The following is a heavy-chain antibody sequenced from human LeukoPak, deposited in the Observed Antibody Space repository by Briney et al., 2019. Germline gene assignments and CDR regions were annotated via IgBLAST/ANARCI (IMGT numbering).Heavy chain of an antibody. CDR3: ARVGFGVAMAY. Sequence: GGSLRLSCAASGFTFSSYWMSWVRQAPGKGLEWVSLIYSGGSTYYADSVKGRFTISRDNSKNTLYLQMNSLRAEDTAVYYCARVGFGVAMAYWGQGTLVTVSS. J-gene: IGHJ4*02. CDR2: IYSGGST. D-gene: IGHD3-3*01. V-gene: IGHV3-53*01. CDR1: GFTFSSYW.